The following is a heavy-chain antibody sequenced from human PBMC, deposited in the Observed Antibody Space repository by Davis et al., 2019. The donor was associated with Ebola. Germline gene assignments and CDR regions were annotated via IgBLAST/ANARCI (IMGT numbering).Heavy chain of an antibody. CDR2: INPNSGGT. V-gene: IGHV1-2*02. J-gene: IGHJ6*03. CDR3: ARGQAGYCSSTSCYLPYYYYYYMDV. D-gene: IGHD2-2*01. Sequence: ASVKVSCKASGYTFTSYGISWVRQAPGQGLEWMGWINPNSGGTNYAQKFQGRVTMTRDTSISTAYMELSSLRSEDTAVYYCARGQAGYCSSTSCYLPYYYYYYMDVWGKGTTVTVSS. CDR1: GYTFTSYG.